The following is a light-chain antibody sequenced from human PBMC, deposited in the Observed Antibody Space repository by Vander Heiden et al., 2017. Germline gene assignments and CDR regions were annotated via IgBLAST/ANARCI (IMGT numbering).Light chain of an antibody. Sequence: EIVLTQSPATLSLSPGDRATLPCRASQSVSSYLAWYQQKPGQAPRLLIYDASNRATGIPARFSGSGSGTDFTLTISSLEPEDFAVYYCQQRSNWPQLTFGGGTKVEIK. V-gene: IGKV3-11*01. J-gene: IGKJ4*01. CDR3: QQRSNWPQLT. CDR1: QSVSSY. CDR2: DAS.